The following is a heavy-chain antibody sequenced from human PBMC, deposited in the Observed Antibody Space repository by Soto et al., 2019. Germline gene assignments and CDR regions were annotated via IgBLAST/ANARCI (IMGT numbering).Heavy chain of an antibody. Sequence: RGSLRLSCSASVFTFSRYIMNWFRQAPGKGLEWVSSISSTTNYIYYADSMKGRFTVSRDNAKNSVYLDMNSLSAEDTAVYYCARESEDLTSNFDYWGQGTLVTVSS. J-gene: IGHJ4*02. CDR3: ARESEDLTSNFDY. CDR1: VFTFSRYI. V-gene: IGHV3-21*01. CDR2: ISSTTNYI.